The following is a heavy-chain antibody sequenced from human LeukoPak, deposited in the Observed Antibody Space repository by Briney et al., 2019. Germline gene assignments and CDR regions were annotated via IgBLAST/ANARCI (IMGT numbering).Heavy chain of an antibody. J-gene: IGHJ4*02. CDR3: ARVPMIVVVEFDY. V-gene: IGHV1-46*01. CDR1: GYTFTGYY. D-gene: IGHD3-22*01. CDR2: INPTGGST. Sequence: ASVKVSCKASGYTFTGYYMHWVRQAPGQGLEWMGLINPTGGSTGYAQKFQGRVTMTRDMSTSTDYMELSSLRSEDTAVYYCARVPMIVVVEFDYWGQGTLVTVSS.